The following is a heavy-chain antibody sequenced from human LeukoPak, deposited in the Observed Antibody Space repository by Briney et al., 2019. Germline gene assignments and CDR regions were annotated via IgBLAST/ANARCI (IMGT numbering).Heavy chain of an antibody. CDR3: ARARPETGCIDY. D-gene: IGHD3-9*01. CDR1: GGTFSSYA. J-gene: IGHJ4*02. V-gene: IGHV1-69*04. CDR2: IIPSLGIA. Sequence: SVKVSCKASGGTFSSYAISWVRQAPGQGLEWMGRIIPSLGIANYAQKLQGRVTITADKSTSTAYMELSSLRSEDTDVYYCARARPETGCIDYWGQGTLVTVSS.